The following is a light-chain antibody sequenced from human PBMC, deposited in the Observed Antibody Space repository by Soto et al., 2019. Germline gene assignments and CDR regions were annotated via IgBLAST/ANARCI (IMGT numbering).Light chain of an antibody. CDR2: EGS. V-gene: IGLV2-23*01. CDR1: NTDVGSYNL. J-gene: IGLJ3*02. CDR3: CSYAGRSTWV. Sequence: QSALTQPASVSGSPGQSITISCTGTNTDVGSYNLVSWYQQHPGQAPKLIIYEGSKRPSGVSNRLSGSKSANTASLTISGLQAEDEADYYCCSYAGRSTWVFGGGTKLTVL.